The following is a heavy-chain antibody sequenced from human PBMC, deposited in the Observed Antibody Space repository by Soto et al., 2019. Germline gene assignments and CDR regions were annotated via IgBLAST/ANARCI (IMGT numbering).Heavy chain of an antibody. D-gene: IGHD3-22*01. CDR3: ARQPYDSSGYYYGA. J-gene: IGHJ5*02. V-gene: IGHV4-39*01. CDR1: AGSISRSNYY. Sequence: QLQLQESGPGLVKPSETLSLTCTFSAGSISRSNYYCGWIRQPPGQRLECIGSMYSSGNTYYNPSLESRGTISVDTSRNQFSLKLTSVTASDTSVYYCARQPYDSSGYYYGAWGQGTLVTVSS. CDR2: MYSSGNT.